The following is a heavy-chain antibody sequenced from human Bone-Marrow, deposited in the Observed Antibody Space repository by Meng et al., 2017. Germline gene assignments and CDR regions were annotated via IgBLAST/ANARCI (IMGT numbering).Heavy chain of an antibody. J-gene: IGHJ5*02. CDR2: ISAYNGNT. D-gene: IGHD4-17*01. Sequence: QGQLGQFGAEVKQPGASVKVSCKDSGNTFTSYGISWVRQAPGQGLEWMGRISAYNGNTNHAQKLQGRVTMTTDTSTSTAYMELRSLRSDDTAVYYCARDRYGDYPLDWFDPWGQGTLVTVSS. CDR3: ARDRYGDYPLDWFDP. CDR1: GNTFTSYG. V-gene: IGHV1-18*01.